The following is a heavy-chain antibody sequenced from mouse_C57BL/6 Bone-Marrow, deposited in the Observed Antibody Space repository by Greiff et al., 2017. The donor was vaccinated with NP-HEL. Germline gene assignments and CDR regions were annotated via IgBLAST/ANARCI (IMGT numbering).Heavy chain of an antibody. CDR3: TRRGGTGWYFDV. CDR2: ISNLAYSI. J-gene: IGHJ1*03. CDR1: GFTFSDYG. D-gene: IGHD1-1*02. Sequence: EVQLVESGGGLVQPGGSLKLSCAASGFTFSDYGMAWVRQAPRKGPEWVAFISNLAYSIYYADTVTGRFPIPRENSKNTLYLEMSSLGSEDAAMYCCTRRGGTGWYFDVWGTGTTVTVSS. V-gene: IGHV5-15*01.